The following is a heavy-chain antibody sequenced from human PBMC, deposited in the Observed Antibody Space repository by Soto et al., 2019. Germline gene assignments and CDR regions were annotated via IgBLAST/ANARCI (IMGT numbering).Heavy chain of an antibody. CDR1: GFTFSSYG. V-gene: IGHV3-30*03. CDR3: ARNLEYCTRGSCYLDY. Sequence: GGSLRLSCAASGFTFSSYGMHWVRQAPGKGLEWVALISHDGSYKYSADSVNGRFTISRDNSRSTLYLEMNSLRAEDTAVYYCARNLEYCTRGSCYLDYWGQGTRVTVSS. J-gene: IGHJ4*03. D-gene: IGHD2-8*01. CDR2: ISHDGSYK.